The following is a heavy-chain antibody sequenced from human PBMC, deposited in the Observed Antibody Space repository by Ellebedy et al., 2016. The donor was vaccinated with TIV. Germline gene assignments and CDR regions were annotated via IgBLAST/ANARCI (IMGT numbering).Heavy chain of an antibody. CDR2: ISYDGSNK. CDR1: GFTFSSYA. CDR3: ARDPWMWELPPYYFDY. V-gene: IGHV3-30-3*01. D-gene: IGHD1-26*01. J-gene: IGHJ4*02. Sequence: GESLKISXASSGFTFSSYAMHWVRQAPGKGLEWVAVISYDGSNKYYADSVKGRFTISRDNSKNTLYLQMNSLRAEDTAVYYCARDPWMWELPPYYFDYWGQGTLVTVSS.